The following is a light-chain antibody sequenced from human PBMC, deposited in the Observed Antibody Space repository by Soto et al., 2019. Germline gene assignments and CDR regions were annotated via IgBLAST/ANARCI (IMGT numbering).Light chain of an antibody. J-gene: IGLJ1*01. CDR3: SSYAGSNNFV. CDR2: EVS. V-gene: IGLV2-14*01. Sequence: QSVLTQPASLSGSPGQSITISCTGTSSDVGGYNYVSWYQQHPGKAPKLMIYEVSNRPSGVSNRFSGSKSGNTASLTVSGLQAEDEADYYCSSYAGSNNFVFGTGNKVTVL. CDR1: SSDVGGYNY.